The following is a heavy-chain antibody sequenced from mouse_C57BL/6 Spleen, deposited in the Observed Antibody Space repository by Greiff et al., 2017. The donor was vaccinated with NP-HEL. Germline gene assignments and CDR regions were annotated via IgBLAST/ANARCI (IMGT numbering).Heavy chain of an antibody. D-gene: IGHD1-1*01. J-gene: IGHJ3*01. CDR3: AREGYYYGSSYAWFAY. Sequence: VQLKQSGPELVKPGASVKIPCKASGYTFTDYNMDWVKQSHGKSLEWIGDINPNNGGTIYNQKFKGKATLTVDKSSSTAYMELRSLTSEDTAVYYCAREGYYYGSSYAWFAYWGQGTLVTVSA. V-gene: IGHV1-18*01. CDR2: INPNNGGT. CDR1: GYTFTDYN.